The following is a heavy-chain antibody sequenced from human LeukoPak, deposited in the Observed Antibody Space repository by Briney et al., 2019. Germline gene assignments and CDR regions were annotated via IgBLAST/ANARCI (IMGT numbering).Heavy chain of an antibody. V-gene: IGHV4-4*07. CDR3: ASSQWLASYYYYGMDV. CDR1: GGSISSYY. D-gene: IGHD5-12*01. CDR2: IYTSGST. J-gene: IGHJ6*02. Sequence: SETPSLTCTVSGGSISSYYWSWIRQPAGKGLEWIGRIYTSGSTNYNPSLKSRVTMSVDTPKNQFSLKLSSVTAADTAVYYCASSQWLASYYYYGMDVWGQGTTVTVSS.